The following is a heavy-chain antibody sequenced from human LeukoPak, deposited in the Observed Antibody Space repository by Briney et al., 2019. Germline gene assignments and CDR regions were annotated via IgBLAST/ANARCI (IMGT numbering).Heavy chain of an antibody. CDR3: ARGICGGDCYCDY. CDR1: GFTFTSYY. Sequence: ASVKVSCKASGFTFTSYYMHWVRQAPGQGLEWMGIINPSDGSTDYAQKFQGRVTMTRDMSTSTVYMELSSLRSEDTAVYYCARGICGGDCYCDYWGQGTLVTVSS. CDR2: INPSDGST. J-gene: IGHJ4*02. V-gene: IGHV1-46*01. D-gene: IGHD2-21*02.